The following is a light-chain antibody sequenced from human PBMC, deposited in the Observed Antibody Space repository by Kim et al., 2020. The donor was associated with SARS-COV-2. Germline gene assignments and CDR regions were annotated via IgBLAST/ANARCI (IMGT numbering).Light chain of an antibody. CDR2: EDN. V-gene: IGLV6-57*03. CDR1: SGSIASNY. CDR3: QSYDSSNRWV. J-gene: IGLJ3*02. Sequence: NFMLTQPHSVSESPGKTVTISCTRISGSIASNYVQWYQQRPGSAPTTVIYEDNQRPSGVPDRFSGSIDSSSNSASLTISGLKTEDEADYYCQSYDSSNRWVFGGGTQLTVL.